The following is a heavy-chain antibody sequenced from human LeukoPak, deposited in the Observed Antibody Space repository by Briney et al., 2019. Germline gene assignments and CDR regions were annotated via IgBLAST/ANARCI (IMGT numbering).Heavy chain of an antibody. Sequence: GGSLRLSCAASGFPFNSYWMSWVRQAPGRGLEWVANIKEDGSEKFYVDSVKGRFTISRDNAKNSPFLQMTSLRAEDTALYYCAKDRVDFWSGSSLVAAYFDYWGQGTLVTVSS. V-gene: IGHV3-7*01. J-gene: IGHJ4*02. CDR1: GFPFNSYW. CDR2: IKEDGSEK. CDR3: AKDRVDFWSGSSLVAAYFDY. D-gene: IGHD3-3*01.